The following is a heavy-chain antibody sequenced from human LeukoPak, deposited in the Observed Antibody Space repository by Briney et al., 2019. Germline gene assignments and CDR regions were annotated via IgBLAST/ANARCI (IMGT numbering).Heavy chain of an antibody. Sequence: PGGSLRLSCAVSGFTASIYYMTWVRQAPGKGLEWVSFIYRDGSANYADSVKGRFTISRDDSKNTLYLQMNSLKTEDTAVYYCAKGRFGEFSKSLDFWGQGTLVTVSS. D-gene: IGHD3-10*01. V-gene: IGHV3-66*01. CDR3: AKGRFGEFSKSLDF. J-gene: IGHJ4*02. CDR1: GFTASIYY. CDR2: IYRDGSA.